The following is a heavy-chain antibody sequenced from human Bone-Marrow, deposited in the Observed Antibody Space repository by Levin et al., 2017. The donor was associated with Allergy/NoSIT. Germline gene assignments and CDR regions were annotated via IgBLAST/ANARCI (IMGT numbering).Heavy chain of an antibody. CDR2: INWNGDNT. J-gene: IGHJ4*02. CDR1: GFTFDDYV. D-gene: IGHD3-10*01. Sequence: GGSLRLSCAASGFTFDDYVMTWVRQAPGKGLEWVCGINWNGDNTGYADSVRGRFTIFRDNTKNSLFLQMNSLRAEDTAFYYCARVMTGSRSYYNSHEIHYWGQGPLVTVSS. V-gene: IGHV3-20*04. CDR3: ARVMTGSRSYYNSHEIHY.